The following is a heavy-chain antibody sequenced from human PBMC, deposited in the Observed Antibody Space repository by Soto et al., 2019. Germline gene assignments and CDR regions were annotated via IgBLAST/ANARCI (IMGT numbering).Heavy chain of an antibody. CDR2: ISSSSSYI. V-gene: IGHV3-21*01. Sequence: EVQLVESGGGLVKPGGSLRLSCAASGFTFSSYSMNWVRQAPGKGLEWVSSISSSSSYIYYADSVKGRFTISKDNAKNTLYRQRNSLRAEDTAVYYCARKYSYGYVYYYGIDFWGQGTTVTVSS. D-gene: IGHD5-18*01. CDR1: GFTFSSYS. J-gene: IGHJ6*02. CDR3: ARKYSYGYVYYYGIDF.